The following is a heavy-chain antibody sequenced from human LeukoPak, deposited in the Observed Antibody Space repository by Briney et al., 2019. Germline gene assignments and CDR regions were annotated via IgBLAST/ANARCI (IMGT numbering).Heavy chain of an antibody. CDR3: ARSRGWLQSHPLGY. CDR2: IHHSGST. D-gene: IGHD5-24*01. Sequence: SETLSLTCAVYGGSFSGYYWSWIRQPPGKGLEWIGEIHHSGSTNYNPSLKSRVTISVDTSKNQFSLKLTSVTAADTAVYYCARSRGWLQSHPLGYWGQGTLVTVSS. CDR1: GGSFSGYY. J-gene: IGHJ4*02. V-gene: IGHV4-34*01.